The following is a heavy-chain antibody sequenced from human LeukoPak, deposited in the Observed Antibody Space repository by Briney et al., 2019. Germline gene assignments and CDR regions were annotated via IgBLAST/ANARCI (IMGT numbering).Heavy chain of an antibody. D-gene: IGHD6-13*01. CDR1: GFTFSSYS. V-gene: IGHV3-48*04. Sequence: GGSLRLSCAASGFTFSSYSMNWVRQAPGKGLEWVSYISSSSSTIYYADSVKGRFTISRDNAKNTLYLQMNSLRAEDTAVYYCARAQAAAVLPLDYWGQGTLVTVSS. CDR3: ARAQAAAVLPLDY. CDR2: ISSSSSTI. J-gene: IGHJ4*02.